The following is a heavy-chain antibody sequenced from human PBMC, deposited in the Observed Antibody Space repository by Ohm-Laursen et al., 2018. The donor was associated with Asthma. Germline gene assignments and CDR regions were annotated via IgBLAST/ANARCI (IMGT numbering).Heavy chain of an antibody. Sequence: SSLRLSCAASGFTFSSYAMHWVRQAPGKGLEWVSGISWNSGSIGYADSVKGRFTISRDNSKNTLYLQMNSLRTEDTALYYCAKDRGSYGSGSDGYWGQGTLVTVSS. V-gene: IGHV3-9*01. CDR1: GFTFSSYA. D-gene: IGHD3-10*01. J-gene: IGHJ4*02. CDR3: AKDRGSYGSGSDGY. CDR2: ISWNSGSI.